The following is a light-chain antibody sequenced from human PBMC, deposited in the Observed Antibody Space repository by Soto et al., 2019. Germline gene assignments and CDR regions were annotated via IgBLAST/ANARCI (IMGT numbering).Light chain of an antibody. J-gene: IGLJ3*02. V-gene: IGLV2-14*01. CDR1: SSDVGGYNY. CDR2: EVS. CDR3: SSYTTSGTPV. Sequence: QSVLTQPASVSGSPGQTITISCTGTSSDVGGYNYLSWYQQHPGKAPKVMIYEVSNRPSGVSNRFSGSKSGNTASLTISGLQAEDEADYCCSSYTTSGTPVFGGGTQLTVL.